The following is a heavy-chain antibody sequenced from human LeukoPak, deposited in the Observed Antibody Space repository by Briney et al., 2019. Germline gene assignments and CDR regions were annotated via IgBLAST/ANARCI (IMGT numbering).Heavy chain of an antibody. CDR3: ARHDSSGYHDY. CDR1: GYPFASYG. Sequence: ASVKVSCKASGYPFASYGVSWVRQAPGQGLEWMGWISAYNGNTNYAQKLQGRVTMTTDTSTSTAYMELRSLRSDDTAVYYCARHDSSGYHDYWGQGTLVTVSS. V-gene: IGHV1-18*01. CDR2: ISAYNGNT. J-gene: IGHJ4*02. D-gene: IGHD3-22*01.